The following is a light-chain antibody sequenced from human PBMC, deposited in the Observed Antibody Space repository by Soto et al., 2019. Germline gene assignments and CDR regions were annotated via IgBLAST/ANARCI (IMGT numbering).Light chain of an antibody. CDR1: QNIRTY. V-gene: IGKV1-39*01. J-gene: IGKJ2*01. Sequence: DIQMTQSPSSLSGSVGDRVTITCRASQNIRTYLNWYQQKPGKAPQVLIYSASTLQSGVPSRFSGSGSGTEFTLTINNLQPEDSAVYYCQQYGPSPPYTFGQGTKLEIK. CDR3: QQYGPSPPYT. CDR2: SAS.